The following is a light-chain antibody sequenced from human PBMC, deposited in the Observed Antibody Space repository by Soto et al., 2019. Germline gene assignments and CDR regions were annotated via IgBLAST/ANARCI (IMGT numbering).Light chain of an antibody. Sequence: IHMTHSPSSLSASLGDIVTITCRASQSISSYLNWYQQKPGKAPKLLIYAASSLQSGVPSRFSGSGSGTDFTLTISSLQPEDFATYYCQQSYSTPRTFGQGTKVDIK. CDR3: QQSYSTPRT. CDR2: AAS. CDR1: QSISSY. J-gene: IGKJ1*01. V-gene: IGKV1-39*01.